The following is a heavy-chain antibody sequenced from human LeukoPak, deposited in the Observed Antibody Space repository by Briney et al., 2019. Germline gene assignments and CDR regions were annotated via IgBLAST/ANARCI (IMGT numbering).Heavy chain of an antibody. CDR3: VFEGRADAFDI. V-gene: IGHV3-20*04. D-gene: IGHD3-10*01. Sequence: PGGSLRLSCAASGFTFDDYGMSWVRQAPGRGLEWVSFINWNGGSTDYADSVKGRFTISRDNSKNTLYLQMNSLRAEDTAVYYCVFEGRADAFDIWGRGTMVTVSS. CDR2: INWNGGST. J-gene: IGHJ3*02. CDR1: GFTFDDYG.